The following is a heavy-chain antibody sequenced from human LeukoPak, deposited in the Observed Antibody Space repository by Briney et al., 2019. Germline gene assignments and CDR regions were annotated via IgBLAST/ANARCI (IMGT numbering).Heavy chain of an antibody. Sequence: SETLSLTCTVSGGSISSSSYYWGWIRQPPGKGLEWIGSIYYSGSTYYNPSLKSRVTISVDTSKNQFSLKLSSVTAADTAVYYCARKGNPFSRAFNRFDPWGQGTLVTVSS. CDR1: GGSISSSSYY. CDR2: IYYSGST. J-gene: IGHJ5*02. V-gene: IGHV4-39*01. D-gene: IGHD4-23*01. CDR3: ARKGNPFSRAFNRFDP.